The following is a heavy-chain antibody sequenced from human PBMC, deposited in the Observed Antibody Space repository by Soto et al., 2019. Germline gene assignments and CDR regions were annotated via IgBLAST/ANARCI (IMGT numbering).Heavy chain of an antibody. D-gene: IGHD4-4*01. J-gene: IGHJ4*02. CDR2: MKPDGGEI. CDR3: VRDRGYSSFDY. CDR1: GFTFSNYW. Sequence: PGGSLRLSCAASGFTFSNYWMSWVRQLPGKGLEWVANMKPDGGEINYVDSVKGRFTISRDNAKNSMSLQMNSLRVEDTAVYYCVRDRGYSSFDYWGQGTPVTVSS. V-gene: IGHV3-7*03.